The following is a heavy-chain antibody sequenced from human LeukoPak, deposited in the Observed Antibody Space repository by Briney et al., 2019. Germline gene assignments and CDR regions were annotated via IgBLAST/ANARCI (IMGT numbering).Heavy chain of an antibody. CDR2: ISGSGGST. Sequence: GGSLRLSCAASGFTFSSYAMSWVRQAPGKGLEWVSAISGSGGSTYYADSVRGRFAISRDKHKNTLYLQMNSLRDEDTSLYYSAKELGMIVVEGPIDYWGQGTLVTVSS. CDR3: AKELGMIVVEGPIDY. D-gene: IGHD3-22*01. V-gene: IGHV3-23*01. J-gene: IGHJ4*02. CDR1: GFTFSSYA.